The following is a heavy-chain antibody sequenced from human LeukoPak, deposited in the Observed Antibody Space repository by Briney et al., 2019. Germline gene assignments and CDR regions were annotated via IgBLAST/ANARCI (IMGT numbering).Heavy chain of an antibody. CDR2: ISSSSSTI. Sequence: PGGSLRLSCAASGFTFSSYWMNWVRQAPGKGLEWVSYISSSSSTIYYADSVKGRFTISRDNAKNSLYLQMNSLRAEDTAVYYCARSSSGLSNYFDYWGQGTLVTVSS. V-gene: IGHV3-48*04. CDR1: GFTFSSYW. CDR3: ARSSSGLSNYFDY. D-gene: IGHD3-16*02. J-gene: IGHJ4*02.